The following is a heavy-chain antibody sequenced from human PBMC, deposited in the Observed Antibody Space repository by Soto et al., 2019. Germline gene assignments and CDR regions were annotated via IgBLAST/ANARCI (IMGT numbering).Heavy chain of an antibody. V-gene: IGHV2-5*02. Sequence: QITLKESGPTLVKPTQTLTLTCTFSGFSLTTRGVGVGGIRQPPGKGLEGLALIYWDDGEGYSPSLKSRLTITKDTSKNQVVLTMTNMDPVDTAIYYCAHRPRGYSYHFDYWGQGTLVTVSS. CDR2: IYWDDGE. D-gene: IGHD5-18*01. CDR1: GFSLTTRGVG. J-gene: IGHJ4*02. CDR3: AHRPRGYSYHFDY.